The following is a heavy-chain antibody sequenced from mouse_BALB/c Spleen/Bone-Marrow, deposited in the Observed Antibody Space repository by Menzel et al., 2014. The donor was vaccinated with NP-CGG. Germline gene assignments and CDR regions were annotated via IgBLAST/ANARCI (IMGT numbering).Heavy chain of an antibody. CDR2: IIPSSGYT. CDR1: GYTFXTYT. D-gene: IGHD1-1*01. V-gene: IGHV1-4*01. Sequence: VKLMESGAELARPGASVKMSCKASGYTFXTYTIHWMKQRPGQGLEWIGYIIPSSGYTNYNQKFKDKATLTADKSSSTAYMQLSSLTPGDSAVYYCAIRYYAMDYWGQGTSVTVSS. CDR3: AIRYYAMDY. J-gene: IGHJ4*01.